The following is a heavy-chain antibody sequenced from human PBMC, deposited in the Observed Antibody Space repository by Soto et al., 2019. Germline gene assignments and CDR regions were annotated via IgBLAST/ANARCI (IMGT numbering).Heavy chain of an antibody. CDR3: ARGSYDYIWGSYRRTDFDY. Sequence: GGSLRLSCAASGFTFSSYSMNWVRQAPGKGLEWVSYISSSSSTIYYADSVKGRFTISRDNAKNSLYLQMNSLRAEDTVVYYCARGSYDYIWGSYRRTDFDYWGQGTLVTVSS. J-gene: IGHJ4*02. CDR1: GFTFSSYS. V-gene: IGHV3-48*01. D-gene: IGHD3-16*02. CDR2: ISSSSSTI.